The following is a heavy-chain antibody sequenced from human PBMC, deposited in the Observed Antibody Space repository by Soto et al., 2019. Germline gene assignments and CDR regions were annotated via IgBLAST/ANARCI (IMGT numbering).Heavy chain of an antibody. CDR2: MNPNSGNT. Sequence: PSVKIACRAAGYRLTRYDMKGVGQAKGQGIEYVGWMNPNSGNTGYVKKFQGRVTMTRDTSMSTAYMELSSLTSDDTVMFFSASGLLVVLTYFASWGQGTLVPVSS. V-gene: IGHV1-8*01. J-gene: IGHJ4*02. CDR3: ASGLLVVLTYFAS. CDR1: GYRLTRYD.